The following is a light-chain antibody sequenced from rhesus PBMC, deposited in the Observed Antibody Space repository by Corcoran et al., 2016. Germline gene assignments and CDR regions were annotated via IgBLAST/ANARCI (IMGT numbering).Light chain of an antibody. CDR2: GAS. V-gene: IGKV1-38*01. Sequence: DIQLTQSPSSLSASVGDRVTITCRASQGISSYLAWYQQKQGKAPKLLIYGASNLQSGVSSRFSGGGSGTDFPLTISSLQPEDFAVYYCQQRNSYPLTFGGGTKVEIK. CDR1: QGISSY. CDR3: QQRNSYPLT. J-gene: IGKJ4*01.